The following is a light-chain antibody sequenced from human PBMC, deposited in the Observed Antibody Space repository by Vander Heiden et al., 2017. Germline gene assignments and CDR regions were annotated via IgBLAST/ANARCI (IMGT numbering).Light chain of an antibody. CDR2: GAS. CDR1: QSVSSN. CDR3: QQYNNWFT. J-gene: IGKJ3*01. V-gene: IGKV3-15*01. Sequence: VMTQSPATLSVSPGERATISCRASQSVSSNLAWYQQKPGQAPRLLIYGASTRATGIPARFSGSGPGTEFTLTISSLQSEDFAVYYCQQYNNWFTFGPGTKVDIK.